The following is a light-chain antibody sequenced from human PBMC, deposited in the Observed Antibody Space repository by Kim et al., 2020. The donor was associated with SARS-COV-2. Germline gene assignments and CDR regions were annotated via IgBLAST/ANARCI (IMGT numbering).Light chain of an antibody. CDR2: GDH. Sequence: GKTVSISWTRISGRIASDFVQWFHQRPGSSPTTGIYGDHKRPSGVPDRFSGSVDTSSNSASLTISGLRAEDEADYYCQSYNDNDWVFGGGTQLTVL. CDR3: QSYNDNDWV. J-gene: IGLJ3*02. CDR1: SGRIASDF. V-gene: IGLV6-57*01.